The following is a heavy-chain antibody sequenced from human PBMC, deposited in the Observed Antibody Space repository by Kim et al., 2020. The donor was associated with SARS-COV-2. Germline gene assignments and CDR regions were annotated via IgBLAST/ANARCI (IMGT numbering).Heavy chain of an antibody. J-gene: IGHJ5*02. CDR1: GYTFTGYY. CDR3: ARVEQLGGAFDP. Sequence: ASVKVSCKASGYTFTGYYMHWVRQAPGQGLEWMGRINPNSGGTNYAQKFQGRVTMTRDTSISTAYMELSRLRSDDTAVYYCARVEQLGGAFDPWGQGTLVTVSS. V-gene: IGHV1-2*06. CDR2: INPNSGGT. D-gene: IGHD6-6*01.